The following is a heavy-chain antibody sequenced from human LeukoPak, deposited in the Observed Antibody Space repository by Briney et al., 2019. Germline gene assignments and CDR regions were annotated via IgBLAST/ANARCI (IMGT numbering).Heavy chain of an antibody. Sequence: SETLSLTCIVSGGSISSYYWSWIRQPPGKGLEWIGYIYYSGSTNYNPSLKSRVTISVATSKNQFSLKLSSVTAADTAVYYCARVRSSGWGKGFDYWGQGTLVTVSS. CDR3: ARVRSSGWGKGFDY. D-gene: IGHD6-19*01. V-gene: IGHV4-59*01. J-gene: IGHJ4*02. CDR2: IYYSGST. CDR1: GGSISSYY.